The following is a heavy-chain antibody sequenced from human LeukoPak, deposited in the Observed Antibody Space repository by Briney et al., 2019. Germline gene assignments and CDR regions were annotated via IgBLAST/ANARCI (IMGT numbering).Heavy chain of an antibody. CDR3: ASADYGGNVRD. J-gene: IGHJ4*02. CDR1: GYTFTSYA. Sequence: ASVKVSCKASGYTFTSYAMHWVRQAPGQGLEWMGRINPNSGGTNYAQKFQGRVTMTRDTSISTAYMELSRLRSDDTAVYYCASADYGGNVRDWGQGTLVTVSS. V-gene: IGHV1-2*06. CDR2: INPNSGGT. D-gene: IGHD4-23*01.